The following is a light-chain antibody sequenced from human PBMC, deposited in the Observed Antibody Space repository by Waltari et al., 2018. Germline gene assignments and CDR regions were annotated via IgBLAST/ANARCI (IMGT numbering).Light chain of an antibody. V-gene: IGKV1-39*01. CDR3: QQTYTSLPP. J-gene: IGKJ5*01. Sequence: DIQMTQSPSSLSASVGDRVNITCRASRDISGALNWFQQKPGKAPKLLIYFVSSLQSGVPSIFSCSGSGTDFTLTITSLQPEDFATYYCQQTYTSLPPSGHATRLAI. CDR2: FVS. CDR1: RDISGA.